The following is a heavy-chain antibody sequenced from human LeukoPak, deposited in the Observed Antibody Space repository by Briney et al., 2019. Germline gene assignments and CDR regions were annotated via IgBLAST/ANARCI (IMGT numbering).Heavy chain of an antibody. J-gene: IGHJ3*02. V-gene: IGHV3-23*01. CDR3: ANLDGDPGAFDI. Sequence: GGSLRLSCAASGFTFSTYVMSWVRQAPGKGLEWVSGISGSGGSTYYADSVKGRFTISRDNSKNTLYLQMNSLRAEDTAVYYCANLDGDPGAFDIWGQGTMVTVSS. CDR2: ISGSGGST. CDR1: GFTFSTYV. D-gene: IGHD4-17*01.